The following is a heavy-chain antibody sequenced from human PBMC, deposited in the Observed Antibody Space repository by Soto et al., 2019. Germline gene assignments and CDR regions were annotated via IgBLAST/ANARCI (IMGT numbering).Heavy chain of an antibody. CDR1: GYSFTSLD. CDR3: ARGVSAGVDY. V-gene: IGHV1-8*01. J-gene: IGHJ4*02. Sequence: QVQLVQSGAAVREPGASVKVSCKAAGYSFTSLDINWVRQTAGQGLEWMGWMQPSTGRTGYAQKFQGRVTMTRDTPINTAYMELTPLTSDDPSFYYCARGVSAGVDYWGQGTLVTVSA. CDR2: MQPSTGRT. D-gene: IGHD1-26*01.